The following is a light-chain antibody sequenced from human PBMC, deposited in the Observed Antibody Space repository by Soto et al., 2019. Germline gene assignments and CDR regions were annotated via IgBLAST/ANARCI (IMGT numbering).Light chain of an antibody. CDR1: SYNIGNNY. Sequence: QSVLTQPPSVSAAPGQKVTISCSGSSYNIGNNYVSWYQQLPGTAPKLLIYDNNKRPSGIPDRFSGSKSGTSATLGITGLQTGDEADYYCGTWYFSLSAGVFGGGTKLTVL. V-gene: IGLV1-51*01. CDR3: GTWYFSLSAGV. J-gene: IGLJ3*02. CDR2: DNN.